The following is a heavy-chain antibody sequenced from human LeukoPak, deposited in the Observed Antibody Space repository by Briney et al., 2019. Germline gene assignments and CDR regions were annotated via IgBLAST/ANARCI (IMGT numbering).Heavy chain of an antibody. J-gene: IGHJ4*02. V-gene: IGHV3-23*01. CDR2: ISGGGGST. CDR3: ARNDRYSSSPRYYFDY. Sequence: GGSLRLSCAASGFTFSNYAMSWDRQAPGRGLEWVSTISGGGGSTYFTDSVKGRFTISRDNSKNTLHLQMNSLRAEDTALYYCARNDRYSSSPRYYFDYWGQGTLVTVSS. CDR1: GFTFSNYA. D-gene: IGHD6-13*01.